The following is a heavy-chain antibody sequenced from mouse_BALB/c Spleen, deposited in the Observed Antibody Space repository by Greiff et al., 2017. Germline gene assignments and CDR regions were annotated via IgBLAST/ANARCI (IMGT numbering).Heavy chain of an antibody. J-gene: IGHJ3*01. D-gene: IGHD2-14*01. CDR3: AIFYRSWFAY. CDR2: ISSGGSYT. V-gene: IGHV5-9-4*01. Sequence: EVQGVESGGGLVKPGGSLKLSCAASGFTFSSYAMSWVRQSPEKRLEWVAEISSGGSYTYYPDTVTGRFTISRDNAKNTLYLEMSSLRSEDTAMYYCAIFYRSWFAYWGQGTLGTVSA. CDR1: GFTFSSYA.